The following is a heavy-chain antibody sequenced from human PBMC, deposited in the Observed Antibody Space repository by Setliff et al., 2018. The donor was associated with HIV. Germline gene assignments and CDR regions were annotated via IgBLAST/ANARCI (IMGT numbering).Heavy chain of an antibody. Sequence: SVKVSCKTSGGSFYTYAFTWVRQAPGQGLEWVGGIVPVFRTVNYAQKLQGRVTITADESTSTSYMELNSLTSDDTAVYYCARGPKKGVDILPPDSWGQGTLVTVSS. V-gene: IGHV1-69*13. CDR3: ARGPKKGVDILPPDS. CDR1: GGSFYTYA. CDR2: IVPVFRTV. D-gene: IGHD3-3*01. J-gene: IGHJ5*02.